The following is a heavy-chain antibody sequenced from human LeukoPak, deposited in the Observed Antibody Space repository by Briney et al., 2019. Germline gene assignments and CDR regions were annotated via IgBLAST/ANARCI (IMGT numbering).Heavy chain of an antibody. Sequence: GGSLRLFRAASGFTFSDYYMSWIRQAPGKGLEWVSYISSSSSYTNYADSVKGRFTISRDNAKNSLYLQMNSLRAEDTAVYYCAGGSSWSDYWGQGTLVTVSS. V-gene: IGHV3-11*06. D-gene: IGHD6-13*01. CDR2: ISSSSSYT. CDR1: GFTFSDYY. CDR3: AGGSSWSDY. J-gene: IGHJ4*02.